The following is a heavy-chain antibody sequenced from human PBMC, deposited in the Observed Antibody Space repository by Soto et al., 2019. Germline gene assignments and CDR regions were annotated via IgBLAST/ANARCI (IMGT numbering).Heavy chain of an antibody. CDR1: GGSISSDY. V-gene: IGHV4-59*12. J-gene: IGHJ4*02. Sequence: PSETLALTCTVSGGSISSDYWSWIRQPPGKGLEWIGYIFYSGSTNYNPSLKSRVTISVDTSKNKFSLKLSSVTAADTAVFYCARSTIGVGEDYSGQGILVTVSS. CDR2: IFYSGST. CDR3: ARSTIGVGEDY. D-gene: IGHD2-8*01.